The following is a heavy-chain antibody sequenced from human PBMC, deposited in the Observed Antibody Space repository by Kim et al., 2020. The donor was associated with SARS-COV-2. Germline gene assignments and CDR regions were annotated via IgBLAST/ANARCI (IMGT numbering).Heavy chain of an antibody. V-gene: IGHV2-70*11. CDR1: GFSLSTNGMC. CDR3: ARRKNDAGSCTTSNCLNCFDY. J-gene: IGHJ4*02. CDR2: IDWDNDK. Sequence: SGPTLVKSTQTLTLTCTFSGFSLSTNGMCVNWIRQSPGKALEWLARIDWDNDKYYSASLKTRLTISKDTSKNQVVLIMTNMDPVDTATYYYARRKNDAGSCTTSNCLNCFDYWGQGTLVTVSS. D-gene: IGHD2-8*01.